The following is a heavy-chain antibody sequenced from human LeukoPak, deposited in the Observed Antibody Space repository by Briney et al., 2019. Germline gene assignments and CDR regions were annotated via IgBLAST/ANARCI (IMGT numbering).Heavy chain of an antibody. CDR3: ANSHTMIDSFDY. D-gene: IGHD3-22*01. V-gene: IGHV3-23*01. J-gene: IGHJ4*02. Sequence: GGSLRLSCAASGFTFDYYAMSWVRQAPGKGLEWVSAISGSGGSIYYADSVRGRFTISRDNSKNTLYLQMNSLRAEDTAVYYCANSHTMIDSFDYWGQGTLVTVSS. CDR1: GFTFDYYA. CDR2: ISGSGGSI.